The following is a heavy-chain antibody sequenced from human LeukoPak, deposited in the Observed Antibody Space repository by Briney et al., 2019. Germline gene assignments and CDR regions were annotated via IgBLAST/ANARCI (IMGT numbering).Heavy chain of an antibody. CDR3: AKLGCSTASCNEDNWFDP. CDR2: IYPGDSDT. D-gene: IGHD2-2*01. CDR1: GYSFATYW. V-gene: IGHV5-51*01. J-gene: IGHJ5*02. Sequence: GESLKISCKGSGYSFATYWIGWVRQMPGRGLEWMGTIYPGDSDTRYSPSFQGQVTISADKSISTAYLQWSSLKASDTAMYYCAKLGCSTASCNEDNWFDPWGQGTLVTVSS.